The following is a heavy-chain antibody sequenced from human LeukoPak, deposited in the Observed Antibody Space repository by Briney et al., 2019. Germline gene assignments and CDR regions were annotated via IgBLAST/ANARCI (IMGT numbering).Heavy chain of an antibody. D-gene: IGHD5-18*01. Sequence: ASVTVSCKASGYTFTAYYIHWVRQAPGQGLEWMGWMNPNSGGTYIEQKFQGRVTMTGDTSISTAFLEMSRVTSDDTAVYYCVPGFLGTAMVTTLRDYWGQGTLVTVS. CDR3: VPGFLGTAMVTTLRDY. CDR2: MNPNSGGT. J-gene: IGHJ4*02. CDR1: GYTFTAYY. V-gene: IGHV1-2*02.